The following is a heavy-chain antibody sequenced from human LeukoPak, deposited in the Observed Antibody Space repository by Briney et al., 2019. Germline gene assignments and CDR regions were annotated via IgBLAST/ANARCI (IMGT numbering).Heavy chain of an antibody. D-gene: IGHD6-13*01. CDR1: GFTFSSYA. CDR3: ACDLGYSSSWFDY. V-gene: IGHV3-64*01. J-gene: IGHJ4*02. CDR2: ISSNGGST. Sequence: GGSLTLSCAAPGFTFSSYAMHWVRQAPGKGLEYVSAISSNGGSTYYANSVKGRFTISRDNSKNTLYLQMGSLRAEDMAVYYCACDLGYSSSWFDYWGQGTLVTVSS.